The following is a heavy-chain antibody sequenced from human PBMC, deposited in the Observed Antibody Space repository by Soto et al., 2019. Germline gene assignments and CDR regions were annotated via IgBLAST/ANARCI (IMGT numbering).Heavy chain of an antibody. CDR3: ARDGIVGTTDFFDY. CDR1: GFIFSGYS. CDR2: ISTTSTYI. D-gene: IGHD1-26*01. V-gene: IGHV3-21*01. J-gene: IGHJ4*02. Sequence: KSGGSLRLSCAGSGFIFSGYSMNWVRQAPGKGLEWVSSISTTSTYIYYADSVKGRFTVSRDNAKNSLYLQMTGLRPEDTAMYYCARDGIVGTTDFFDYWGQGTLVTVSS.